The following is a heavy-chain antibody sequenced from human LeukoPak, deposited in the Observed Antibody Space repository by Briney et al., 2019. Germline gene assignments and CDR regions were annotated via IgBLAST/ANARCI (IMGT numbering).Heavy chain of an antibody. J-gene: IGHJ4*02. Sequence: SQTLSLTCTVSGGSISSGDYYWSWIRQPPGKGLEWIGYIYYSGCTYYNPSLKSRVTISVDTSKNQFSLKLSSVTAADTAVYYCAREGRMTGYYDAQKNWGQGTLVTVSS. CDR1: GGSISSGDYY. D-gene: IGHD3-9*01. V-gene: IGHV4-30-4*08. CDR3: AREGRMTGYYDAQKN. CDR2: IYYSGCT.